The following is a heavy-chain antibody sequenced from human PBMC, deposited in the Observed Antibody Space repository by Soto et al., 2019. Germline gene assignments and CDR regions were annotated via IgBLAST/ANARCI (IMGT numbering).Heavy chain of an antibody. V-gene: IGHV4-34*01. CDR3: ARDKITGLFDY. Sequence: SETLSLTCAVYGGSFSGYYGTWIRQPPGTGLEWIGEINHSGSTNYNPSLKSRVTISVDTSKNQFSLKLTSVTAADTAVYYCARDKITGLFDYWGQGTLVTSPQ. J-gene: IGHJ4*02. CDR1: GGSFSGYY. CDR2: INHSGST. D-gene: IGHD2-8*02.